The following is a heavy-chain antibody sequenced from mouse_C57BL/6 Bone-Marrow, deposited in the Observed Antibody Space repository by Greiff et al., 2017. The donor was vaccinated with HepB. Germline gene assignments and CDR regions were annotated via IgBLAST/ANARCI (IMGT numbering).Heavy chain of an antibody. V-gene: IGHV1-69*01. Sequence: VQLQQPGAELVMPGASVKLSCKASGYTFTSYWMHWVKQRPGQGLEWIGEIDPSDSYTNYNQKFKGKSTLTVDKSSSTAYMQLSSLTSEDSAVYYCALGRDAMDYWGQGTSVTVSS. CDR3: ALGRDAMDY. CDR2: IDPSDSYT. D-gene: IGHD4-1*01. CDR1: GYTFTSYW. J-gene: IGHJ4*01.